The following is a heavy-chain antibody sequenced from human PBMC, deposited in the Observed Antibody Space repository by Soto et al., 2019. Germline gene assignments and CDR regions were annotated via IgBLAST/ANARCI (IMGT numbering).Heavy chain of an antibody. CDR3: ARVSRDYHLYYFDY. CDR1: GFTFSDHF. J-gene: IGHJ4*02. Sequence: PGGSLRLSCLVSGFTFSDHFMAWVRQAPGKGLEWVSDISTTRNYTKYADSVKGRFSMSRDNARNSVYLQMNRLRADDTAVYYCARVSRDYHLYYFDYWGQGALVTVSS. V-gene: IGHV3-11*06. D-gene: IGHD2-21*01. CDR2: ISTTRNYT.